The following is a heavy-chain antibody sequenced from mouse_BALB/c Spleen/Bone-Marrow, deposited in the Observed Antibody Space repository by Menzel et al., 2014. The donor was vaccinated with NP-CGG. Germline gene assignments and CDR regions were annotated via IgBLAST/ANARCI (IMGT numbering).Heavy chain of an antibody. D-gene: IGHD3-2*02. V-gene: IGHV2-9*02. CDR1: GFSLTNYG. Sequence: VKVVESGPGLVAPSQSLSITCTVSGFSLTNYGVHWVRQPPGKGLEWLGVIWASGSTNYNSALMSRLSISKDNSKSQVFLKMISLQTDDTAMYYCARVTSSAVGAMDYWGQGTSVTVSS. J-gene: IGHJ4*01. CDR3: ARVTSSAVGAMDY. CDR2: IWASGST.